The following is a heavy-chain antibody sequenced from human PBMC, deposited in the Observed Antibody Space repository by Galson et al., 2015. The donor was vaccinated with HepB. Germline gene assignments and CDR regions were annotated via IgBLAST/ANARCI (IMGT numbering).Heavy chain of an antibody. CDR3: ARSLWPEDF. V-gene: IGHV3-7*01. D-gene: IGHD1-14*01. J-gene: IGHJ4*02. Sequence: SLRLSCAASGFTFSSYYMSWVRQAPGKGLEWVANINQDGTSKNYVDSVKGRFSISRDNAENSVSLQMSSLRVEDTAVHYCARSLWPEDFWGQGTLVTASS. CDR1: GFTFSSYY. CDR2: INQDGTSK.